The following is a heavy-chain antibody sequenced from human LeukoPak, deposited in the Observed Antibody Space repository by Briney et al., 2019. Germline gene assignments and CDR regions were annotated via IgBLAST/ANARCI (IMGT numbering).Heavy chain of an antibody. J-gene: IGHJ3*02. CDR2: ITSSSSTI. D-gene: IGHD3-22*01. V-gene: IGHV3-48*02. Sequence: GPPRLSCAASGFTSSTYSITWVRQAPGKGLEWVSYITSSSSTIYYADSVRGRFTISRDNAKNSLYLQMNSLRDEDTAAYYCARVDWMIGAFDIWGQGTMVTVSS. CDR1: GFTSSTYS. CDR3: ARVDWMIGAFDI.